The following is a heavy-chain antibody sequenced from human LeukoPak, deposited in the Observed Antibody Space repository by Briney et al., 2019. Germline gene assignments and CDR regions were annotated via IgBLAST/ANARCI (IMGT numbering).Heavy chain of an antibody. V-gene: IGHV3-21*04. Sequence: GGSLSLSCAASGFTFSSYSMNWVRQAQGQGWGWVSSISSSSSYIYYADSVKGRFTISRDNAKNSLYLQMNSLRAEDTAVYYCARSDCSSTSCYYYWGQGTLVTVSS. CDR1: GFTFSSYS. CDR3: ARSDCSSTSCYYY. D-gene: IGHD2-2*01. J-gene: IGHJ4*02. CDR2: ISSSSSYI.